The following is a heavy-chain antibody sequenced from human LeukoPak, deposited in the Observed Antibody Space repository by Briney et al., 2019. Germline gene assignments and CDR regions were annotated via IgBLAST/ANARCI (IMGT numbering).Heavy chain of an antibody. CDR2: ITSSGYYT. CDR1: GFTFSDYY. V-gene: IGHV3-11*05. D-gene: IGHD2-15*01. J-gene: IGHJ5*02. CDR3: ARVSKAANPTSDSPWFDP. Sequence: GWSLRLSCAASGFTFSDYYMTWIRQAPGKGLEWVSYITSSGYYTNYGDSVKGRFTMSRGNAKKSLYLQMDSLRAEDTAVYYCARVSKAANPTSDSPWFDPWGQGTLVTVSS.